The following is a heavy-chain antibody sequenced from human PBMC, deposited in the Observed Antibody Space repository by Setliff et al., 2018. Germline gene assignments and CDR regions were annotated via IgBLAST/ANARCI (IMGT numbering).Heavy chain of an antibody. CDR1: GYTFTSYG. D-gene: IGHD3-22*01. J-gene: IGHJ5*02. CDR3: AGDPFRNYDTAPVWFDP. V-gene: IGHV1-18*01. CDR2: ISAYNGNT. Sequence: GASVKVSCKASGYTFTSYGISWVRQAPGQGLEWMGWISAYNGNTNYAQKLQGRVTMTTDTSTSTAYMELRSLRSDDTAVYYCAGDPFRNYDTAPVWFDPWGQGTLVTVSS.